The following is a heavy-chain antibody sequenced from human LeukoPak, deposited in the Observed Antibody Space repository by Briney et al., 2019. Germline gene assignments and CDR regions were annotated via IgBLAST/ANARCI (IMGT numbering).Heavy chain of an antibody. CDR1: GFTFSSYD. D-gene: IGHD5-18*01. CDR3: ARADLRGYSLDY. Sequence: GGSLRLSCAASGFTFSSYDMHWVRQTTGRGLEWVSGIGTAGDTYSPGSVKGRFTISRENAKNSLYLQMNSLRAGDTAVYYCARADLRGYSLDYWSQGTLVTVSS. J-gene: IGHJ4*02. V-gene: IGHV3-13*01. CDR2: IGTAGDT.